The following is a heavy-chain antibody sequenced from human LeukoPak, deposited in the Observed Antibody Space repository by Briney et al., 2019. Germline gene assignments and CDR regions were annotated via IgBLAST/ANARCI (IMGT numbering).Heavy chain of an antibody. D-gene: IGHD2-8*01. Sequence: SETLSLTCTVSGGSISSYYWSWIRQPPGKGLEWIGYIYYSGSTNYNPSLKSRVTISVDTSKNQFSLKLSSVTAADTAVYYCARDSGRTYYMDVWGKGTTVTVSS. CDR1: GGSISSYY. V-gene: IGHV4-59*12. CDR2: IYYSGST. J-gene: IGHJ6*03. CDR3: ARDSGRTYYMDV.